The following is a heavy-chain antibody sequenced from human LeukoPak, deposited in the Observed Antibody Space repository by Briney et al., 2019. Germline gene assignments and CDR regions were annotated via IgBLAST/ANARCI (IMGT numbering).Heavy chain of an antibody. CDR1: GDSISISSYY. D-gene: IGHD3-3*02. CDR3: TRFQIGTILVS. CDR2: INYSGNT. J-gene: IGHJ5*02. Sequence: SETLPLTCTVSGDSISISSYYWVWIRQPPGQGLEWIGTINYSGNTYYNPSLESRVTISSDTSNSQFSLKLTSVTAADTAVYYCTRFQIGTILVSWGQGTLVTVSS. V-gene: IGHV4-39*07.